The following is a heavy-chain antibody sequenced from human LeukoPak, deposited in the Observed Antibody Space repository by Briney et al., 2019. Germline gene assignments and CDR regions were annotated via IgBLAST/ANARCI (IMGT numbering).Heavy chain of an antibody. Sequence: PGGSLLLSCVCSQFNFRSYALSWLGPGPGKGLEWVSCFCGSGGRTYYAGSAKGRFTISRDNSKSTLYLKMNSLRADDTAIYNCAKEVGDYGPPHDAFDIWGQGARITVSS. V-gene: IGHV3-23*01. D-gene: IGHD4-17*01. CDR1: QFNFRSYA. J-gene: IGHJ3*02. CDR3: AKEVGDYGPPHDAFDI. CDR2: FCGSGGRT.